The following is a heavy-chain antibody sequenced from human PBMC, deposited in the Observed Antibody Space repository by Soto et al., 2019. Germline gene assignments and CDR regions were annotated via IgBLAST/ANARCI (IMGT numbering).Heavy chain of an antibody. CDR2: ISGSGGST. Sequence: PGGSLRLSCAASGFTFSSYAMSWVCQAPGKGLEWVSAISGSGGSTYYADSVKGRFTISRDNSKNTLYLQMNSLRAEDTAVYYCASGYYTQYYYYGMDVWGQGTTVTVSS. D-gene: IGHD3-3*01. J-gene: IGHJ6*02. CDR3: ASGYYTQYYYYGMDV. V-gene: IGHV3-23*01. CDR1: GFTFSSYA.